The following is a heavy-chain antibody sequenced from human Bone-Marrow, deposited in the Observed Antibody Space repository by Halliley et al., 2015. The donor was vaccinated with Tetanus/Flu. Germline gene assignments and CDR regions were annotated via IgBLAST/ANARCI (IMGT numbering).Heavy chain of an antibody. D-gene: IGHD3-10*01. V-gene: IGHV4-59*01. Sequence: IGNFDESGKNNYHASLRGRVTISVGQSKNQFSLKLSAVTAADTAIYYCACTLGGNYYEHGLDVWGQGTTVTVSS. J-gene: IGHJ6*02. CDR2: FDESGKN. CDR3: ACTLGGNYYEHGLDV.